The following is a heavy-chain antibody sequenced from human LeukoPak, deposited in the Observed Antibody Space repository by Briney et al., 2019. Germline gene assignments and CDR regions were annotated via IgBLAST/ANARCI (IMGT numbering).Heavy chain of an antibody. J-gene: IGHJ4*02. CDR3: ARDIAVVTAIPFDY. V-gene: IGHV1-8*03. CDR1: GYTFTRYD. Sequence: ASVKVSCKASGYTFTRYDINWVRQATGQGLEWMGWMNPNSGNTGYAQKFQGRVTITRNTSTSTAYIELSSLRSDDTAVYYCARDIAVVTAIPFDYWGQGTLVTVSS. D-gene: IGHD2-21*02. CDR2: MNPNSGNT.